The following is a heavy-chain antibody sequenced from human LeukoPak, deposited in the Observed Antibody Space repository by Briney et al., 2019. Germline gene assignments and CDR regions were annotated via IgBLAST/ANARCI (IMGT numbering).Heavy chain of an antibody. Sequence: GGSLRLSCAASGFTFSNAWMNWVRQAPRKGLEWVGRIRRITDGGTTDYAAPVKGRFTISRDDSKNTLYLQMNSLKTEDAGVYYCATAVSRYTLTWGGFDIWGQGTKVTVSS. J-gene: IGHJ3*02. CDR3: ATAVSRYTLTWGGFDI. CDR1: GFTFSNAW. V-gene: IGHV3-15*01. D-gene: IGHD1-14*01. CDR2: IRRITDGGTT.